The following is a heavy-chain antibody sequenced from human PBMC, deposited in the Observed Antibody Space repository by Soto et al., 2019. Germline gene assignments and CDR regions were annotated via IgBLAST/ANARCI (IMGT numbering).Heavy chain of an antibody. J-gene: IGHJ4*02. D-gene: IGHD3-9*01. CDR2: INPNSGGT. CDR3: ARGSYDSLTGYYMDPGY. V-gene: IGHV1-2*02. CDR1: GYTFTGYY. Sequence: GASVKVSCKASGYTFTGYYMHWVRQAPGQGLEWMGWINPNSGGTNYAQKFQGRVTMTRNTSISTAYMELSSLRSEDTAVYYCARGSYDSLTGYYMDPGYWGQGTLVTVSS.